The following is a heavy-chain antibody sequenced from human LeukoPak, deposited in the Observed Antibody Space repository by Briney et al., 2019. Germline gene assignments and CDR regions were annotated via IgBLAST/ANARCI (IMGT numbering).Heavy chain of an antibody. D-gene: IGHD6-13*01. Sequence: SETLSLTCTVSGGSISSYYWSWIRQPPGKGLEWIGYIYYSGSTNYNPSLKSRVTISVDTSKNQFSLKLSSVTAADTAVYYCAREQQLVPPYYYYYMDVWAKGPRSPSP. CDR2: IYYSGST. CDR1: GGSISSYY. J-gene: IGHJ6*03. V-gene: IGHV4-59*01. CDR3: AREQQLVPPYYYYYMDV.